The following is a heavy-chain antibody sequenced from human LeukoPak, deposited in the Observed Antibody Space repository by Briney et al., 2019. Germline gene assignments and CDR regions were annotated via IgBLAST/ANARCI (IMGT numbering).Heavy chain of an antibody. J-gene: IGHJ6*02. V-gene: IGHV3-7*04. CDR3: ARVGDHWRMDV. D-gene: IGHD3-3*01. Sequence: GGSLRLSCAASGFTFINHYMAWVRQAPGQGLEWVANINQDGGEIYYVGSVRGRFTISRDNAKNSLYLQMNSLRAEDTAVYYCARVGDHWRMDVWGQGTTVTVSS. CDR2: INQDGGEI. CDR1: GFTFINHY.